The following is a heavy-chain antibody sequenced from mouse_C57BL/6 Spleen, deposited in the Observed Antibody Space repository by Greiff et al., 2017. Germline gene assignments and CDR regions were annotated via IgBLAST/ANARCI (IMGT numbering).Heavy chain of an antibody. Sequence: EVHLVESGGGLVQPGGSLSLSCAASGFTFTDSYMSWVRQPPGKALEWLGFIRNKANGYTTEYSASVKGRFTISRDNSQSILYLQMNALRAEDSATYYCARLIYDGYYDAMDYWGQGTSVTVSS. CDR1: GFTFTDSY. CDR3: ARLIYDGYYDAMDY. D-gene: IGHD2-3*01. V-gene: IGHV7-3*01. CDR2: IRNKANGYTT. J-gene: IGHJ4*01.